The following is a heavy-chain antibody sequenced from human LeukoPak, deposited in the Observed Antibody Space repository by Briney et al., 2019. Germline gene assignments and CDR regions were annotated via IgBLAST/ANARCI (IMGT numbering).Heavy chain of an antibody. CDR3: ARDSGTTGEVKFDP. CDR1: GGSINSY. D-gene: IGHD3-10*01. J-gene: IGHJ5*02. Sequence: PSETLSLTCTVSGGSINSYWSWIRQPAGKGLEWIGRISGSGTITYNPALQSRLSISIDTSKNQFSLKLVSVTAADTALYYCARDSGTTGEVKFDPWGQGTLVTVSS. V-gene: IGHV4-4*07. CDR2: ISGSGTI.